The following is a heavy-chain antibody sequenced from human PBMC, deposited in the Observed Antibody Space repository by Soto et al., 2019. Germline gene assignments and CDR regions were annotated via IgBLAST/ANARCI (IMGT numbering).Heavy chain of an antibody. CDR3: ARGVSPPDWFDP. Sequence: DLEWIGYIYYSGSTYYNPSLKSRVTISVDTSKNQFSLKLSSVTAADTAVYYCARGVSPPDWFDPWGQGTLVTVSS. J-gene: IGHJ5*02. CDR2: IYYSGST. V-gene: IGHV4-31*02. D-gene: IGHD2-8*01.